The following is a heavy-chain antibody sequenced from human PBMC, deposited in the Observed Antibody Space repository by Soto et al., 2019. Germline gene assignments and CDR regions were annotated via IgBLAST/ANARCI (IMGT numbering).Heavy chain of an antibody. J-gene: IGHJ4*02. CDR1: GFTFSSYA. Sequence: EVQLLDSGGGLVQPAGSLRLSCAASGFTFSSYAMSWVRQAPGKGLEWVSSISVSGGSTYSTYYADSVRGRLTISRDDSRNTMYLQMSSLRAEDTAIYYCAKNYYFDSWGQGTLVTVSS. V-gene: IGHV3-23*01. CDR2: ISVSGGSTYST. CDR3: AKNYYFDS.